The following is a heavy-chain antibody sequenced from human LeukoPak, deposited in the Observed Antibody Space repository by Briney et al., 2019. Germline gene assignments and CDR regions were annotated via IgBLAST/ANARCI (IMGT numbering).Heavy chain of an antibody. J-gene: IGHJ4*02. CDR2: IDKSGTFI. CDR1: GFTFRDYT. V-gene: IGHV3-21*01. CDR3: AREVIILHEPLPNTIDY. D-gene: IGHD3-3*02. Sequence: GGSLRLSCTASGFTFRDYTINWVRQAPGKGLEWVSAIDKSGTFIKYADSVKGRFTVSRDNAKNSLFLQMNSLKVEDTAVYYFAREVIILHEPLPNTIDYWAQGTRVTVST.